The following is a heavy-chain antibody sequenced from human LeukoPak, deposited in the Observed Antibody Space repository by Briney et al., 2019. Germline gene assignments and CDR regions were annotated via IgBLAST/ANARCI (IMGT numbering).Heavy chain of an antibody. Sequence: GASVKVSCKASGYIFTDYYLHWVRQAPGQGLEWMGWINPNSGGTNYAQKFQGRVTMTRDTSISTAYMELSRLRSDDTAVYYCARVTVSGSYWLLDYWGQGTLVTVSS. D-gene: IGHD3-10*01. CDR1: GYIFTDYY. J-gene: IGHJ4*02. CDR2: INPNSGGT. CDR3: ARVTVSGSYWLLDY. V-gene: IGHV1-2*02.